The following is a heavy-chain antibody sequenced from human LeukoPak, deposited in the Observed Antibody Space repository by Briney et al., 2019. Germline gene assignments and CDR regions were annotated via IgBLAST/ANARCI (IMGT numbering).Heavy chain of an antibody. J-gene: IGHJ4*02. CDR3: ARGSDPKRQLLHFDY. D-gene: IGHD6-13*01. CDR1: GFTFSSYG. Sequence: GGSLRLSCAASGFTFSSYGMHWVRQAPGKGLEWVAVIWYDGSNKYYADSVKGRFTISRDNSKNTLYLQMNSLRAEDTAVYYCARGSDPKRQLLHFDYWGQGTLVTVSS. V-gene: IGHV3-33*01. CDR2: IWYDGSNK.